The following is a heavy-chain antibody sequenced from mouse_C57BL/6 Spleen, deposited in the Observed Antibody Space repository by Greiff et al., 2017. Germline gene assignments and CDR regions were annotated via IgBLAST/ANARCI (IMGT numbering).Heavy chain of an antibody. CDR3: ARSLYDYASDY. CDR2: IDPSDSET. J-gene: IGHJ2*01. Sequence: QVQLQQPGAELVRPGSSVKLSCKASGYTFTSYWMHWVKQRPIQGLEWIGNIDPSDSETHYNQKFKDKATLTVDKSSSTAYMQLSSLTSEDSAVYYCARSLYDYASDYWGQGTAVTVSS. D-gene: IGHD2-4*01. V-gene: IGHV1-52*01. CDR1: GYTFTSYW.